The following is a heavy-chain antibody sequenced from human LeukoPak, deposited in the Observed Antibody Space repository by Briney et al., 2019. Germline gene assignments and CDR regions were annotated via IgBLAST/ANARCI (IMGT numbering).Heavy chain of an antibody. CDR1: GFTFSSYA. CDR2: ISYDGSNK. V-gene: IGHV3-30-3*01. J-gene: IGHJ4*02. D-gene: IGHD3-16*01. CDR3: AKDRNDYVWGSSDY. Sequence: GGSLRLSCAASGFTFSSYAMHWVRQAPGKGLEWVAVISYDGSNKYYAGSVKGRFTISRDNSKNTLYLQMNSLRAEDTAVYYCAKDRNDYVWGSSDYWGQGTLVTVSS.